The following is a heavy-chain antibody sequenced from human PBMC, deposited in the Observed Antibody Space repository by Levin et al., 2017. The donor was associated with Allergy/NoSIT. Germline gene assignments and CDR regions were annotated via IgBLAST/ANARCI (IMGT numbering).Heavy chain of an antibody. Sequence: PSETLSLTCTVSGGSVSSAGYYWTWIRQRPGKGLEWIGYMYHTGSTYYNPSLKSRITISMDTSKNQFSLKLSSVTAADTAVYYCARDLYYGSGNAFDIWGQGTVVTVSS. CDR1: GGSVSSAGYY. CDR3: ARDLYYGSGNAFDI. D-gene: IGHD3-10*01. J-gene: IGHJ3*02. V-gene: IGHV4-31*03. CDR2: MYHTGST.